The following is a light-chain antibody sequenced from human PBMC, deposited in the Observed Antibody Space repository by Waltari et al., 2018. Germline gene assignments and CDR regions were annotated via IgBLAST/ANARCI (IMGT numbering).Light chain of an antibody. V-gene: IGKV3-20*01. CDR1: QSVGRY. Sequence: EIVLTQSPGTLSLSPGERATLSGRASQSVGRYLAWYQQKPGQAPRLLIYGASTRATGIPDRFSGSGSGTDFSLIISRLEPEDFAVYFCQKYEALPATFGQGTKVEIK. J-gene: IGKJ1*01. CDR3: QKYEALPAT. CDR2: GAS.